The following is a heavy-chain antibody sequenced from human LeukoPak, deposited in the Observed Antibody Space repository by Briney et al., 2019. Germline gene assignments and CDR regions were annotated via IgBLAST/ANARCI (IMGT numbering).Heavy chain of an antibody. Sequence: GSLRPSCAASGFTLSSYAMNWVRPAPGKGLEGVSALSGSGGSTYYADSVKGRFTISRDNSKNTLYLQMNSLRAEDTALYYCAKRYCSGGICSYFDYWGQGTLVTVSS. CDR3: AKRYCSGGICSYFDY. V-gene: IGHV3-23*01. D-gene: IGHD2-15*01. J-gene: IGHJ4*02. CDR1: GFTLSSYA. CDR2: LSGSGGST.